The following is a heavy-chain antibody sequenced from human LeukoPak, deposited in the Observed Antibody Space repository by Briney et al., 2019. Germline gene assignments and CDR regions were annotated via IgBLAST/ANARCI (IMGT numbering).Heavy chain of an antibody. J-gene: IGHJ4*02. CDR1: GFTFGDYA. V-gene: IGHV3-49*03. CDR2: IRSKAYGGTT. D-gene: IGHD2-15*01. CDR3: AGYCSGGSCYSFDY. Sequence: GGSLRLSCTASGFTFGDYAMSWFRQAPGKGLEWVGFIRSKAYGGTTEYAASVKGRFTISRDDSKSIAYLQMNSLKTEDTAVYYCAGYCSGGSCYSFDYWGQGTLVTVSS.